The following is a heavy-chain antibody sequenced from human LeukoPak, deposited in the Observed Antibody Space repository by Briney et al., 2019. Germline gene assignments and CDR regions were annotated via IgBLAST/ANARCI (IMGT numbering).Heavy chain of an antibody. Sequence: GGSLRLSCAASGFTFSDHYMDWVRQAPGKGLEWVGRTRNKANSYTTEYAASVKGRFTISRDDSKNSLYLQMNSLRTEDTAVYYCARRALPTDYGMDVWGQGTTVTVSS. CDR2: TRNKANSYTT. CDR1: GFTFSDHY. CDR3: ARRALPTDYGMDV. J-gene: IGHJ6*02. V-gene: IGHV3-72*01.